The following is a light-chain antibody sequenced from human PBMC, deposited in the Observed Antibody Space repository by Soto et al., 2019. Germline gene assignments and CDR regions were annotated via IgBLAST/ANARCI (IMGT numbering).Light chain of an antibody. J-gene: IGKJ3*01. V-gene: IGKV1-27*01. Sequence: DIQMTQSPSSLSASVGDRVTITCRASQGISNYLAWYQQKPGKVPKLLIYAESTLQSGVPSRFSGSGSGTDFTLTISSLQPEDVATYYCQKYNSAHPFTFGPGTKVDIK. CDR3: QKYNSAHPFT. CDR2: AES. CDR1: QGISNY.